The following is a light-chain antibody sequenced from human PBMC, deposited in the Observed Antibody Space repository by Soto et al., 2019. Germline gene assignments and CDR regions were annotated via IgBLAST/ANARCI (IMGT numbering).Light chain of an antibody. CDR2: DAS. J-gene: IGKJ1*01. CDR3: QQRYNWPRT. Sequence: EILISQCPASLSVSPGERGTLSYRASQSVNDNLAWYQQKPGQAHRLLTYDASSRPTGIPARFTGSGSGTDFTLTISSLEPEEFAVYYCQQRYNWPRTFGQGTRWIS. CDR1: QSVNDN. V-gene: IGKV3-11*01.